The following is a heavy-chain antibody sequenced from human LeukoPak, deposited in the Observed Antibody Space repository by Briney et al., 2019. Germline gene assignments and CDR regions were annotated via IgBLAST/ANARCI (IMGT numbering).Heavy chain of an antibody. J-gene: IGHJ4*02. D-gene: IGHD3-16*01. CDR2: ISAYNGNT. CDR1: GYTFTCYG. V-gene: IGHV1-18*01. Sequence: ASVKLSFKASGYTFTCYGISWVRHAPGQGLEWMGWISAYNGNTNYAQKLQGRVTMTTDTSMSTAYMDLRSLRSDDTAVYYCARPPMITFGGVAVPFDYWVRGTKVTVSS. CDR3: ARPPMITFGGVAVPFDY.